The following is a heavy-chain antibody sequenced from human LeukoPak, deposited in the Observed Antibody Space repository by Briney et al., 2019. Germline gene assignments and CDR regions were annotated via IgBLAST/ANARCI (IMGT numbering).Heavy chain of an antibody. CDR2: ISSSSSYI. CDR3: ARDYDPSETGPLDY. Sequence: PGGSLRLSCAASGFTFSSYSMNWVRQAPGKGLEWVSSISSSSSYIYYADSVKGRFTISRDNAKNSLSLQMNSLRAEDTAVYYCARDYDPSETGPLDYWGQGTLVTVSS. V-gene: IGHV3-21*01. J-gene: IGHJ4*02. CDR1: GFTFSSYS. D-gene: IGHD3-9*01.